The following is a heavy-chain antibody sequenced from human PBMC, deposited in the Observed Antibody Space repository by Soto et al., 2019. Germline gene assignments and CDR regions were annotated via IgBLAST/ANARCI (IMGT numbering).Heavy chain of an antibody. V-gene: IGHV3-30-3*01. Sequence: PGGSLRLSCTACGLTFSSYAVHWVRQAPGKGLEWVSVISGDGGNKYFAESVRGRFLTSRDNSKNTVYLQMNSLRHEDTAVYFCARRLTSTVSALGYWGQGTLVTVSS. J-gene: IGHJ4*02. CDR1: GLTFSSYA. CDR2: ISGDGGNK. CDR3: ARRLTSTVSALGY. D-gene: IGHD6-19*01.